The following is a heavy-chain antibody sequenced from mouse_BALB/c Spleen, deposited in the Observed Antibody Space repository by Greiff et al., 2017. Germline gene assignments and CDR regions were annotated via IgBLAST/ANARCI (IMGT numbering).Heavy chain of an antibody. J-gene: IGHJ4*01. CDR1: GFAFSSYD. CDR2: ISSGGGST. CDR3: ARQGFLGRGYAMDY. V-gene: IGHV5-12-1*01. Sequence: DVKLVESGGGLLKPGGSLKLSCAASGFAFSSYDMSWVRQTPEKRLEWVAYISSGGGSTYYPDTVKGRFTISRDNAKNTLYLQMSSLKSEDTAMYYCARQGFLGRGYAMDYWGQGTSVTVSS.